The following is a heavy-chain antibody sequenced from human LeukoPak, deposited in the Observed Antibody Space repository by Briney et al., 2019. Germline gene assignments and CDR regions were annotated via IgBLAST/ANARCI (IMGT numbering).Heavy chain of an antibody. V-gene: IGHV3-23*01. D-gene: IGHD6-19*01. CDR1: GFTFSSCA. CDR2: FISTGGST. Sequence: GGSLRLSCAASGFTFSSCAMSWVRQAPGKGLEWVLGFISTGGSTYYADSLKGRFTISRDNPKSTLSLQMDSLRAEDTAVYYCAKGYSSGWRTYFDYWGQGTLVTVSS. CDR3: AKGYSSGWRTYFDY. J-gene: IGHJ4*02.